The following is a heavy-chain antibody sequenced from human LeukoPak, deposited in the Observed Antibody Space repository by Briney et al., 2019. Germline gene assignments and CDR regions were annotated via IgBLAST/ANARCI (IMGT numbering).Heavy chain of an antibody. Sequence: SETLSLTCAVYGGSFSGYYWSWIRQPPGKGLEWIGEINHSGSTNYNPSLKSRVTISVDTSKNQFSLKLSSVTAADTAVYYCARGRPRGWFDPWVQGTLVTVSS. CDR1: GGSFSGYY. CDR2: INHSGST. V-gene: IGHV4-34*01. J-gene: IGHJ5*02. CDR3: ARGRPRGWFDP.